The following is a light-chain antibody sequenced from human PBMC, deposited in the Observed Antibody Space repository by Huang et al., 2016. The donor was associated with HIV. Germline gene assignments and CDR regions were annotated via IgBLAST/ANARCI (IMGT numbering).Light chain of an antibody. CDR1: QSVSSCY. V-gene: IGKV3-20*01. CDR3: QQYDSSPWT. J-gene: IGKJ1*01. CDR2: GAS. Sequence: DIVLTHSPGTLSLSPGERAILSCRASQSVSSCYFAWYQQKPGQAPRLLVSGASRKTTGLPDRFSGSGSGTDFTLTISRQEPEDVAVYYCQQYDSSPWTFGQGTKVEIK.